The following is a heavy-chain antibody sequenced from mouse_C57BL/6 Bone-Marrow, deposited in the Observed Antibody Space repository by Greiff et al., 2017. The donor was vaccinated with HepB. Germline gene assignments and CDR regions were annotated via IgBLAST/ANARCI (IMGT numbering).Heavy chain of an antibody. CDR2: INPYNGGT. CDR3: ARDY. V-gene: IGHV1-19*01. Sequence: EVQVVESGPVLVKPGASVKMSCKASGYTFTDYYMNWVKQSHGKSLEWIGVINPYNGGTSYNQKFKGKATLTVDKSSSTAYMELNSLTSEDSAVYYCARDYWGQGTSVTVSS. CDR1: GYTFTDYY. J-gene: IGHJ4*01.